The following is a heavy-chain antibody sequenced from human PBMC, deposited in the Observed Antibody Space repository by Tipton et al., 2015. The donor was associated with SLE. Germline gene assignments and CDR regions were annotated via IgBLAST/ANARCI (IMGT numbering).Heavy chain of an antibody. V-gene: IGHV4-59*08. J-gene: IGHJ4*02. D-gene: IGHD1-14*01. CDR3: ARQGTGFGSGRDDY. Sequence: TLSLTCAVSGGSFNGYYWSWIRQPPGKGLEWIGYIYYSGSTNYNPSLKSRVTISVDTSKNQFSLSLYSVTVEDTAVYYCARQGTGFGSGRDDYWGQGILVTVSS. CDR2: IYYSGST. CDR1: GGSFNGYY.